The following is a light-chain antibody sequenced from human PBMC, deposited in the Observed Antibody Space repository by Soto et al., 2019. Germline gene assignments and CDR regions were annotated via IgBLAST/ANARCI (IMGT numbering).Light chain of an antibody. J-gene: IGKJ4*01. CDR2: AAS. V-gene: IGKV1-6*01. Sequence: AIQMTQFPSSLSASVVDRVTITCRASQDIRSDLGWYQQRPGKAPKVLIYAASSLQSGVPSRFSGSGSGTDFTLTISSLQPEDFATYYCLQDHNYPLTFGGGTKLYIK. CDR3: LQDHNYPLT. CDR1: QDIRSD.